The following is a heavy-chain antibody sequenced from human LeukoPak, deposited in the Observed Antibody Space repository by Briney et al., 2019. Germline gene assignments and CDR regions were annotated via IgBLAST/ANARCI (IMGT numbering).Heavy chain of an antibody. V-gene: IGHV3-53*01. CDR3: ARDQVTSGGGLDY. CDR2: IYTGGIA. D-gene: IGHD3-16*01. Sequence: GGSLRLSCAASGFSISIHFMTWVRQAPGKGLEWVSVIYTGGIAHYADSVAGRFTISRDNSKNTLYLQMNSLRVEDTAVYYCARDQVTSGGGLDYWGQGTLVTVSS. J-gene: IGHJ4*02. CDR1: GFSISIHF.